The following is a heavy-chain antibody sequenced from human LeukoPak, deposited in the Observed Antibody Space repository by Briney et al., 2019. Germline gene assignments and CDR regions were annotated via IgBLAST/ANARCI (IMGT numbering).Heavy chain of an antibody. CDR3: ATYTTSRVFYM. V-gene: IGHV3-48*03. D-gene: IGHD2-2*02. Sequence: GGSLRLSCAASGFSFSSSAMNWVRQAPGKGLEWISYISNSGNLMYYADSVKGRFTISRDNAKNSLYLQMNSLRAEDMAVYYCATYTTSRVFYMWGQGTMVAVSS. CDR1: GFSFSSSA. CDR2: ISNSGNLM. J-gene: IGHJ3*02.